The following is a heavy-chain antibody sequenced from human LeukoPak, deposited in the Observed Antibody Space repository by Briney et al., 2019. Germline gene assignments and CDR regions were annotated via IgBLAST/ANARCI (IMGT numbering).Heavy chain of an antibody. CDR2: MNQDGSEK. J-gene: IGHJ4*02. CDR3: ARDYDYSKDY. Sequence: GGSLRLSCAASGFTFSSYWMIWVRQAPGKGLEWVANMNQDGSEKYYVDSVKGRFTISRDNAKNSLYLQMNSLRAEDTALYYCARDYDYSKDYWGQGTLVTVSP. D-gene: IGHD4-11*01. V-gene: IGHV3-7*01. CDR1: GFTFSSYW.